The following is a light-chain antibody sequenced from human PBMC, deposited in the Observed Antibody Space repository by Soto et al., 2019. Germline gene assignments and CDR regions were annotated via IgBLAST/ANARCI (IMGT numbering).Light chain of an antibody. CDR2: WAS. Sequence: DFVMTQSPDSLAVSLGERATINCKSSQSVLYSSNNKNYLAWYQQKPGQPPKLLIYWASTRESGVPDRFSGSWSVTDFTLTISSLQAEDVAVYYCQQYYSTLYTFGQGTKLEIK. J-gene: IGKJ2*01. V-gene: IGKV4-1*01. CDR1: QSVLYSSNNKNY. CDR3: QQYYSTLYT.